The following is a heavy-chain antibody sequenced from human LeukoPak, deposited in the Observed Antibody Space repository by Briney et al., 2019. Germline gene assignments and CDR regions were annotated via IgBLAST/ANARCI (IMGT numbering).Heavy chain of an antibody. CDR1: GGSISNYY. CDR3: ARRHWAGNWFDP. J-gene: IGHJ5*02. D-gene: IGHD6-19*01. V-gene: IGHV4-4*07. Sequence: SETLSLTCTVSGGSISNYYWSWIRQSAGKGLEWIGHIHTSGSTNYNSSLKSRVTMSLDTSKNQFSLRLTSVTAADTAIYYCARRHWAGNWFDPWGQGTLVTVSS. CDR2: IHTSGST.